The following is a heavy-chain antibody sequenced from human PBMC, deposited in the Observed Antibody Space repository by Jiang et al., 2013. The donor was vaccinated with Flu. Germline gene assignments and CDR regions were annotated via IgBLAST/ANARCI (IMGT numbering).Heavy chain of an antibody. J-gene: IGHJ6*01. V-gene: IGHV5-51*01. CDR3: ARQQAAAGRAYGMDV. CDR2: IYPGDSDT. D-gene: IGHD6-13*01. Sequence: SGAEVKKPGESLKISCKGSGYSFTSYWIGWVRQMPGKGLEWMGIIYPGDSDTRYSPSFQGQVTISADKSISTAYLQWSSLKASDTAMYYCARQQAAAGRAYGMDVWGPKGTTGHRLL. CDR1: GYSFTSYW.